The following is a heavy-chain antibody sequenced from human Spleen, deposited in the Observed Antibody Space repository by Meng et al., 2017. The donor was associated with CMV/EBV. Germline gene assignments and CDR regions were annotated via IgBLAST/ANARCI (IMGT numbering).Heavy chain of an antibody. J-gene: IGHJ5*02. CDR3: ARVGIAVAGTGWFDP. CDR2: IYYSGST. CDR1: GGSISSSSYY. D-gene: IGHD6-19*01. V-gene: IGHV4-39*07. Sequence: GPLRLSCTVSGGSISSSSYYWGWIRQPPGKGLEWIGSIYYSGSTYYNPSLKSRVTISVDTSKNQFSLKLSSVTAADTAVYYCARVGIAVAGTGWFDPWGQGTLVTVSS.